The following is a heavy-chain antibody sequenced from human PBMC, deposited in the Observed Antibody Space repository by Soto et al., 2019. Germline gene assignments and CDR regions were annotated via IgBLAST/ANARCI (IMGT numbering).Heavy chain of an antibody. Sequence: QVQLVESGGGVVQPGRSLRLSCEASGVTLSNYAMHWVRQAPGKGLEWVAVISYDGSKKYYADSVKGRFTISRDNSKNSLYLQMNSLRAEDTALYCCAREMGAYPYFGMDVWGQGTTVTVSS. J-gene: IGHJ6*02. CDR1: GVTLSNYA. CDR2: ISYDGSKK. D-gene: IGHD2-8*01. V-gene: IGHV3-30-3*01. CDR3: AREMGAYPYFGMDV.